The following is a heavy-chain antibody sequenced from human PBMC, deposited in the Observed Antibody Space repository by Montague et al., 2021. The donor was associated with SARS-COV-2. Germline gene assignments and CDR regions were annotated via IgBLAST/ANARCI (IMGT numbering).Heavy chain of an antibody. CDR1: GGSFSGYY. CDR3: TREGYQVLWSDYYYYGMDV. CDR2: INHSGST. J-gene: IGHJ6*02. D-gene: IGHD2-2*01. Sequence: ETLSLTCAVYGGSFSGYYWSWIRQPPGKGLEWIGEINHSGSTNYNPSLKSRVTISVDTPKNQFSLKLSSVTAADTTVYYCTREGYQVLWSDYYYYGMDVWGQGTTVTVSS. V-gene: IGHV4-34*01.